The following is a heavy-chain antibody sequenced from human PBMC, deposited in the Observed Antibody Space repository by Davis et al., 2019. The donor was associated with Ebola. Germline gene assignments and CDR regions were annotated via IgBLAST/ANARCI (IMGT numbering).Heavy chain of an antibody. Sequence: GESLKISCEASGFIFSSYVMSWVRQAPGKGLEWVSTLGTSADTYYADSVKGRFTISRDNSKNTLYLQMNGLRVEDTAIYYCTTPGGQDSGYDVFDIWGQGTMVTVSS. CDR3: TTPGGQDSGYDVFDI. D-gene: IGHD5-12*01. J-gene: IGHJ3*02. CDR1: GFIFSSYV. CDR2: LGTSADT. V-gene: IGHV3-23*01.